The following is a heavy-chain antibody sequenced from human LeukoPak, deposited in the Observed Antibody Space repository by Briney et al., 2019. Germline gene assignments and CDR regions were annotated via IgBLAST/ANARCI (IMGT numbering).Heavy chain of an antibody. D-gene: IGHD3-16*02. Sequence: PGGSLRLSCAVSGFIVSVSRNYMSWVRQAPGKGLEWVSVIYTGGSTFYADSVKGRFTISRDNSKNTLYLEINSLRAEDTAVYYCARDKDDYVWGSYRSLDYWGQGALVIVSS. V-gene: IGHV3-53*05. CDR1: GFIVSVSRNY. CDR3: ARDKDDYVWGSYRSLDY. J-gene: IGHJ4*02. CDR2: IYTGGST.